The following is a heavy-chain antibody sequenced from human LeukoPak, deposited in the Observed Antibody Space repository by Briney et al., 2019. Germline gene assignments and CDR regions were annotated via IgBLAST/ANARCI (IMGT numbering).Heavy chain of an antibody. CDR2: IYYSGST. V-gene: IGHV4-59*01. D-gene: IGHD3-10*01. CDR3: ARDRRYYGSGSYSIDY. CDR1: GGSISSYY. J-gene: IGHJ4*02. Sequence: SETLSLTCTVSGGSISSYYWSWIRQPPGKGLEWIGYIYYSGSTNYNPSLKSRVTISVDTSKNQFSLKLSSVTAADTAVYYCARDRRYYGSGSYSIDYWGQGTLVTVSS.